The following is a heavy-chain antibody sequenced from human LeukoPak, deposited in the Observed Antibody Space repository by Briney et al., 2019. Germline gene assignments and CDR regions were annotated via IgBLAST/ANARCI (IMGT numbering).Heavy chain of an antibody. Sequence: GESLKISCKGSGYSFSSYWIGWVRQMPGKGLEWMGIIYPGDSDTRYSPSFQGRVTISADKSISTAYLQWSSLKASDTAMYYCARHRKDIGFDSWGQGTLVTVSS. CDR3: ARHRKDIGFDS. J-gene: IGHJ4*02. V-gene: IGHV5-51*01. D-gene: IGHD2-15*01. CDR1: GYSFSSYW. CDR2: IYPGDSDT.